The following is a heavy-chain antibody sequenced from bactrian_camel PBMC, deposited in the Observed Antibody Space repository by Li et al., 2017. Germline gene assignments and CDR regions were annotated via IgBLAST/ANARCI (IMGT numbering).Heavy chain of an antibody. Sequence: HVQLVESGGGSVQVGGSLRLSCVASGDTIGRYCMGWFCQIPDKEREAVAGIESDGSTSYADSVKGRFTISKDSAKSVLYLQMDSLKPEDTGMYYCRLVPFWTPASRSRGCSVDSKMGYWGQGTQVTV. CDR1: GDTIGRYC. J-gene: IGHJ4*01. D-gene: IGHD3*01. V-gene: IGHV3S55*01. CDR2: IESDGST. CDR3: RLVPFWTPASRSRGCSVDSKMGY.